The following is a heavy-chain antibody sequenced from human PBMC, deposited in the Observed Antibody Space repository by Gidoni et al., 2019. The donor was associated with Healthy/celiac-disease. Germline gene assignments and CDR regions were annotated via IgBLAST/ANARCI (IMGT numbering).Heavy chain of an antibody. Sequence: QVQLVESGGGVVQPGRSLRLSCAASGFTFSSYGRHWVRQAPGKGLEWVAVRGYDGSNKYYADAVKGRFTISRDNSKNTLYLQRNSLRAEVTAVYYWARVRWTTVTQANPRFDYWGQGTLVTVSS. V-gene: IGHV3-33*01. D-gene: IGHD4-17*01. J-gene: IGHJ4*02. CDR1: GFTFSSYG. CDR3: ARVRWTTVTQANPRFDY. CDR2: RGYDGSNK.